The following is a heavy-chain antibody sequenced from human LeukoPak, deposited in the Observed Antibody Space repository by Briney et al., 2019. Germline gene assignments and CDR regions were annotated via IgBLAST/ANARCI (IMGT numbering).Heavy chain of an antibody. V-gene: IGHV3-21*01. CDR3: ASPRGASGYFDC. CDR2: ISSDSSYI. CDR1: AFSFRSYS. J-gene: IGHJ4*02. D-gene: IGHD3-22*01. Sequence: PGGSLRLSCAASAFSFRSYSMNWVRQAPGKGLEWVSSISSDSSYIYYADSVKGRFTISRDNAKNSLYLQVNSLRAEDTAVYYCASPRGASGYFDCWGQGTLVTVSS.